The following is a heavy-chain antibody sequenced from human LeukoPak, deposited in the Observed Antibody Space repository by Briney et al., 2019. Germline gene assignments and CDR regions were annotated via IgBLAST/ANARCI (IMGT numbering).Heavy chain of an antibody. CDR3: ARSPGSGWAPLDF. J-gene: IGHJ4*02. CDR1: GXTFSGYL. CDR2: IKQAGSEK. D-gene: IGHD6-19*01. Sequence: GGSLRLSCAASGXTFSGYLMTWVRQAPGKGLEWVANIKQAGSEKYYVDSVKGRFTISRDNDKNSLFLQMNSLRAEDTAVYFCARSPGSGWAPLDFWGQGTLVTVSS. V-gene: IGHV3-7*05.